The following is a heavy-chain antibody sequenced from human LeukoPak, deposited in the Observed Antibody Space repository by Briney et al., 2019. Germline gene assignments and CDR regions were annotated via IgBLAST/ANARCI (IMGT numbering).Heavy chain of an antibody. CDR2: IIPILGIA. CDR1: GGTFSSYA. Sequence: SVKVSCKASGGTFSSYAISWVRQAPGQGLEWMGRIIPILGIANYAQKLQGRVTITADKSTSTAYMELRSLRSDDTAVYYCARYSSSCYDAFDIWGQGTMVTVSS. D-gene: IGHD6-13*01. CDR3: ARYSSSCYDAFDI. J-gene: IGHJ3*02. V-gene: IGHV1-69*04.